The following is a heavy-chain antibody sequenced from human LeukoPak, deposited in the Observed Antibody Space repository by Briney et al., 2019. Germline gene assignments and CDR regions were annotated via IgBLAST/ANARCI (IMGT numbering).Heavy chain of an antibody. CDR1: GGSISSYY. J-gene: IGHJ5*02. D-gene: IGHD3-9*01. V-gene: IGHV4-59*01. CDR2: IYYSGNT. Sequence: SETLSLTCTVSGGSISSYYRSWIRQPPGKGLEWIGYIYYSGNTNYNPSLKRRVTISLDTSKNQFSLKLSSVTAADTAVYYCARGTTDYDILTGYYRYWFDPWGQGTLVTVSS. CDR3: ARGTTDYDILTGYYRYWFDP.